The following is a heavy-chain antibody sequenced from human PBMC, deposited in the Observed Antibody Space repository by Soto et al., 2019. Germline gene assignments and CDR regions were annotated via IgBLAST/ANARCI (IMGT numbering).Heavy chain of an antibody. V-gene: IGHV1-18*01. CDR2: ISGYNGNT. D-gene: IGHD2-2*01. Sequence: QVQLVQSGAEVKKPGASVKVSCKASGYTFTSYGICWVRQAPGQGLEWMGWISGYNGNTNYAQNLQGRATMTTDTSTSTVYLELRSLRSDDPAVYYCARRCSSTRCLELWGRGTLVIVSS. CDR3: ARRCSSTRCLEL. CDR1: GYTFTSYG. J-gene: IGHJ2*01.